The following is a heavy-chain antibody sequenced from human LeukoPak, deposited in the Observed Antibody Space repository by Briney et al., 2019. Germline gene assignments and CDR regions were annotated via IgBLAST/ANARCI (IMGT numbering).Heavy chain of an antibody. CDR1: GFTFSSYW. CDR3: ATGNYHAFDI. V-gene: IGHV3-74*01. D-gene: IGHD1-7*01. Sequence: GGSLRLSCAASGFTFSSYWVHWVRQAPGKGLVWVSCLNSDGSSTRYADSVRGRFTISRDNAKNTLYLQMNSLRAEDTAVYYCATGNYHAFDIWGQGTMVTVSS. J-gene: IGHJ3*02. CDR2: LNSDGSST.